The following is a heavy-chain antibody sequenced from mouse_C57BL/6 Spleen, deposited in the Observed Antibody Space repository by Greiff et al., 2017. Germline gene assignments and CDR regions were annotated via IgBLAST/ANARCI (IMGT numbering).Heavy chain of an antibody. Sequence: EVQLQQSGPELVKPGASVKISCKASGYTFTDYYMNWVKQSHGKSLEWIGDINPNNGGTSYNQKFKGKATLTVDKSSSTAYMELRSLTSEDSAVYYCARIHGSSSFAYWGQGTLVTVSA. V-gene: IGHV1-26*01. D-gene: IGHD1-1*01. J-gene: IGHJ3*01. CDR2: INPNNGGT. CDR3: ARIHGSSSFAY. CDR1: GYTFTDYY.